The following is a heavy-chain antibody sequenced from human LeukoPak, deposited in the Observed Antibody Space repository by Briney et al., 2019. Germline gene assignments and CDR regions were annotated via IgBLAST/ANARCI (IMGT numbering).Heavy chain of an antibody. V-gene: IGHV3-23*01. CDR2: ISGSGGGT. D-gene: IGHD1/OR15-1a*01. Sequence: GGSLRLSCAASGLTFRNYAMNWVRQAPGKGLEWVSSISGSGGGTFYADSVKGRFTISRDNSKKTVYLQMQSLRVENTAVYYCVKSNNLGGDYWGQGTLVTVSS. J-gene: IGHJ4*02. CDR3: VKSNNLGGDY. CDR1: GLTFRNYA.